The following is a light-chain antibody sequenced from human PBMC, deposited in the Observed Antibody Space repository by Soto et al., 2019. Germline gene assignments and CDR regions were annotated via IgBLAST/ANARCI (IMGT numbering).Light chain of an antibody. V-gene: IGKV3-20*01. CDR2: GAS. CDR3: QQYGSSLTWT. J-gene: IGKJ1*01. CDR1: QSVSSSH. Sequence: EIVLTQSPGTLSLSPGERATLSCRASQSVSSSHLAWYQQKPGQAPRLLIYGASSRATGIPDRFSGSGSGTDFTLTISRLEPEDFAVYYCQQYGSSLTWTFGQGTKVEIK.